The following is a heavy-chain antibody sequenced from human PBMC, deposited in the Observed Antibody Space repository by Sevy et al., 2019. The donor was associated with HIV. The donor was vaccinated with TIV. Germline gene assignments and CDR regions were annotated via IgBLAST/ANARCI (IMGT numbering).Heavy chain of an antibody. CDR2: IYSGGST. CDR3: ARRSSSSYNPYCYYGMDV. V-gene: IGHV3-53*01. D-gene: IGHD6-6*01. J-gene: IGHJ6*02. CDR1: GFTVSSNY. Sequence: GGSLRLSCAASGFTVSSNYMSWVRQAPGKGLEWVSVIYSGGSTYYADSVKGRLTISRDNSKNTLYLQMNSVRAEDTAVYYCARRSSSSYNPYCYYGMDVWGQGTTVTVSS.